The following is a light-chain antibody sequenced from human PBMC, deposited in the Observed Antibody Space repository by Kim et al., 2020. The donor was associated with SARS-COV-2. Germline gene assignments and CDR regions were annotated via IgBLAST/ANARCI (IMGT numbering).Light chain of an antibody. Sequence: VAPGETVPVSGRASQGVDGRLAWYQQKPGQAPRLLISDTSTRATDIPARFSGSGSGTEFTLTISSLQSEDSALYYCQQYNSWPRAFGQGTKVDIK. J-gene: IGKJ1*01. CDR3: QQYNSWPRA. CDR2: DTS. CDR1: QGVDGR. V-gene: IGKV3-15*01.